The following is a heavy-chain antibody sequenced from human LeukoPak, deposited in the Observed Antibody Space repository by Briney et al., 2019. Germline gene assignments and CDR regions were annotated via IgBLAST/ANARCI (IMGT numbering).Heavy chain of an antibody. J-gene: IGHJ4*02. CDR3: ARTDFWSGYYRYYFDY. CDR2: INAYNGNT. CDR1: GYTFTSYG. V-gene: IGHV1-18*01. D-gene: IGHD3-3*01. Sequence: ASVKVSCKASGYTFTSYGISWVRQAPGQGLEWMGWINAYNGNTNYAQKLHGRVTMTTDTSTSTAYMELRSLRSDDTAVYYCARTDFWSGYYRYYFDYWGQGTLVTVSS.